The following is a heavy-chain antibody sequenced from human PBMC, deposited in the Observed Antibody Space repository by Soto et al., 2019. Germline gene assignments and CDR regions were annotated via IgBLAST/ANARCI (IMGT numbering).Heavy chain of an antibody. CDR1: GFTFSSYG. CDR3: AKNGYGETAKNY. Sequence: QVPLVESGGGVVQPGRSLRLSCAASGFTFSSYGMHWVRQAPGKGLEWVAVISYDGSNKYYADSVKGRFTISRDNSKNTLYLQMNSLRAEDTAVYYCAKNGYGETAKNYWGQGTLVTVSS. V-gene: IGHV3-30*18. D-gene: IGHD4-17*01. CDR2: ISYDGSNK. J-gene: IGHJ4*02.